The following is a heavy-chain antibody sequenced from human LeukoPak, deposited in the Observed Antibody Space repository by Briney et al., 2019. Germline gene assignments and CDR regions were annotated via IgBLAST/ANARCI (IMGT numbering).Heavy chain of an antibody. V-gene: IGHV1-2*02. Sequence: GASVKVSCKASGYTFTDYYMHWVRQAPGQGLEWMGWINPNSGGTNYAQKFQGRVTMTRDTSISTAYMELSRLRSDDTAVYYCAPSAIAAAGMGIAFDIRGQGTMVTVSS. CDR1: GYTFTDYY. D-gene: IGHD6-13*01. CDR2: INPNSGGT. CDR3: APSAIAAAGMGIAFDI. J-gene: IGHJ3*02.